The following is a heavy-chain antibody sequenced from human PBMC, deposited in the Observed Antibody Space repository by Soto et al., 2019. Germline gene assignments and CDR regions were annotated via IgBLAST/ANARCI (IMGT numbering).Heavy chain of an antibody. CDR1: GGSISSYF. CDR3: ARRARGSSAFYYYYMAV. D-gene: IGHD6-19*01. V-gene: IGHV4-59*08. Sequence: PSETLSLTCTVSGGSISSYFWSWIRQSPGKGLEWIGYIYYTGSPDYNASLKSRVTMSVDTSKNEFSLKLSSVTAADTAVYYCARRARGSSAFYYYYMAVWVKGTTVTVSS. CDR2: IYYTGSP. J-gene: IGHJ6*03.